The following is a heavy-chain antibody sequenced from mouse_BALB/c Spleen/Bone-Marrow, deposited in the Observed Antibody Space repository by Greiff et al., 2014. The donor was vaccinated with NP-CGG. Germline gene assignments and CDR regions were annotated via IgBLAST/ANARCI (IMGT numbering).Heavy chain of an antibody. D-gene: IGHD1-2*01. J-gene: IGHJ1*01. CDR2: IRNKANGYTT. V-gene: IGHV7-3*02. CDR3: ARDRTTATLYWYFDV. CDR1: GFTFTDYY. Sequence: EVQLVESGGGLVQPGGSLRLSCATSGFTFTDYYMSWVRQPPGKALEWLGFIRNKANGYTTEYSASVKGRFTISRVNSQSILYLQMNTLRAEDSATYYCARDRTTATLYWYFDVWGAGTTVTVSS.